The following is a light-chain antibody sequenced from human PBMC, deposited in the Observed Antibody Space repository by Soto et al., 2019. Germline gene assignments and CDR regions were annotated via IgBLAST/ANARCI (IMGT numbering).Light chain of an antibody. CDR1: SSDVGFYNY. CDR3: TSYTTSSTYV. V-gene: IGLV2-14*03. Sequence: QSVLTQPASVSGSPGQSIAISCTGTSSDVGFYNYVSWYQQHPGKAPKLMVYDVNNRPSGVSNRFSGSKSGNTASLTISGLQAEDEADYYCTSYTTSSTYVFGTGTKVNV. J-gene: IGLJ1*01. CDR2: DVN.